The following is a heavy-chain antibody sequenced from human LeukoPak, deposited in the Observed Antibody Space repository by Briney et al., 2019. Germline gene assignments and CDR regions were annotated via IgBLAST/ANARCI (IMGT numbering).Heavy chain of an antibody. V-gene: IGHV3-33*01. D-gene: IGHD1-14*01. CDR3: ARDHRPQIQYYYMDV. CDR2: LLYDGNTK. CDR1: GFSLSNYG. Sequence: GGSLRLSCAASGFSLSNYGMHWVRQAPGKGLEWVAALLYDGNTKHYADSVKGRFTISRDISKNTFYLQMNSLTAEDTAVYYCARDHRPQIQYYYMDVWGKGTTVAVSS. J-gene: IGHJ6*03.